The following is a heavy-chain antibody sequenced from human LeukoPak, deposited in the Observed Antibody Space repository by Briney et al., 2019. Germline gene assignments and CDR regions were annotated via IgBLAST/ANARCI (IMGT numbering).Heavy chain of an antibody. V-gene: IGHV3-74*01. J-gene: IGHJ4*02. CDR2: INSDRSST. CDR1: GFTFSSYW. CDR3: ARVWRVTTGPFDY. Sequence: GGSLRLSCAASGFTFSSYWMHWVRQAPGKGLVWVSRINSDRSSTSYADSVKGRFTISRDNAKNTLYLQMNSLRAEDTAVYYCARVWRVTTGPFDYWSQGTLVTVSS. D-gene: IGHD4-17*01.